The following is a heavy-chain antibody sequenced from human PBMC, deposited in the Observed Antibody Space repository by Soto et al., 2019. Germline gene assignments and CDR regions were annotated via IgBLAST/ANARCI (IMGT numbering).Heavy chain of an antibody. Sequence: ASVTVSCKASGGTFSSYAISWVRQAPGQGLEWMGGFDPEDGETIYAQKFQGRVTMTEDTSTDTAYMELSSLRSEDTAVYYCASIVGLDAFDIWGQGTMVTVSS. CDR2: FDPEDGET. CDR1: GGTFSSYA. CDR3: ASIVGLDAFDI. V-gene: IGHV1-24*01. D-gene: IGHD1-26*01. J-gene: IGHJ3*02.